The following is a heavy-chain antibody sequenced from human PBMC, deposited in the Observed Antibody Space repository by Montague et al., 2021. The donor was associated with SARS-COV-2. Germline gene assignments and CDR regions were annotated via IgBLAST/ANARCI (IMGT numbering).Heavy chain of an antibody. V-gene: IGHV3-48*03. CDR1: GFTFSSYE. CDR3: VSRYSLSPSYYGLDV. CDR2: ISSSGSTI. D-gene: IGHD5-18*01. Sequence: SLRLSCAASGFTFSSYEMNWVRQAPGKGLEWVSYISSSGSTIYYADSVKGRFTIFRDNSTDTLYLDMNSLRAEDTAVYYCVSRYSLSPSYYGLDVWGQGTTVTVAS. J-gene: IGHJ6*02.